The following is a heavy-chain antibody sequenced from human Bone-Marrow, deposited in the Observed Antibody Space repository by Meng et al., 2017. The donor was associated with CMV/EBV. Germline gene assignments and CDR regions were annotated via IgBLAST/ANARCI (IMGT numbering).Heavy chain of an antibody. D-gene: IGHD5-18*01. J-gene: IGHJ4*02. CDR1: GFTFSNYA. CDR2: IKQDGSEK. Sequence: GGSLRLSCAASGFTFSNYAMSWARQAPGKGLEWVANIKQDGSEKYYVDSVKGRFTISRDNAKNSLYLQMNSLRAEDTAVYYCARNRGYSYGYGFDYWGQGTLVTVSS. CDR3: ARNRGYSYGYGFDY. V-gene: IGHV3-7*01.